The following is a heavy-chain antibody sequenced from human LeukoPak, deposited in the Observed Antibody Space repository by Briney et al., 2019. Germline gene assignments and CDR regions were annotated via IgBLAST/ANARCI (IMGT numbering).Heavy chain of an antibody. Sequence: PGGSLRLSCAASGFPFSTYWMHWVRQVPGKGLLWVSRINSDGTTTNYADAVKGRFTISRDNAKNTLYLEMHSLSAEDTGVYYCAPEGGYSYDYWGQGTLVTVSS. CDR3: APEGGYSYDY. D-gene: IGHD5-18*01. V-gene: IGHV3-74*01. J-gene: IGHJ4*02. CDR2: INSDGTTT. CDR1: GFPFSTYW.